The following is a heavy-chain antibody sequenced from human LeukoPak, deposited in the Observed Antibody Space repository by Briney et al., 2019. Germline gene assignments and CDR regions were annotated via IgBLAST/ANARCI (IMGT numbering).Heavy chain of an antibody. Sequence: GESLKISCKGSGYSFTSYWISWVRQIPGKGLEWMGRIDPSDSYTNYSPSFQGHVTISADKSISTAYLQWSSLKASDTAMYYCARHMGSSWYDGDYWGQGTLVTVSP. CDR3: ARHMGSSWYDGDY. D-gene: IGHD6-13*01. J-gene: IGHJ4*02. V-gene: IGHV5-10-1*01. CDR2: IDPSDSYT. CDR1: GYSFTSYW.